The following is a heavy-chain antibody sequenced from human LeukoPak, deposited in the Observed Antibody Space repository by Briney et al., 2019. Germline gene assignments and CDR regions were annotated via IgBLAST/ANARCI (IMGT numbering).Heavy chain of an antibody. D-gene: IGHD2-15*01. V-gene: IGHV1-18*01. Sequence: ASVKVSCKASGYTFNTYGITWVRQAPGQGLEGMGWISGYNCKTKYAQKLQDRVTMTTDTSTTTAYMALRSLTSDDTAVYYCARAGAVVDNWFDPWGQGTLVTVSS. J-gene: IGHJ5*02. CDR1: GYTFNTYG. CDR2: ISGYNCKT. CDR3: ARAGAVVDNWFDP.